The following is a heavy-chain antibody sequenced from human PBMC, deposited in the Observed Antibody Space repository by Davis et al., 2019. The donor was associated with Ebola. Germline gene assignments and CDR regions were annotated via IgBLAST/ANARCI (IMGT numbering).Heavy chain of an antibody. CDR3: TRESRFRESYYYYYYGMDV. V-gene: IGHV3-49*03. D-gene: IGHD3-10*01. CDR2: IRSKAYGGTT. J-gene: IGHJ6*02. CDR1: GFTFGDYA. Sequence: GESLKISCTASGFTFGDYAMSWFRQAPGKGLEWVGFIRSKAYGGTTEYAASVKGRFTISRDDSKSIAYLQMNSLKTEDTAVYYCTRESRFRESYYYYYYGMDVWGQGTTVTVSS.